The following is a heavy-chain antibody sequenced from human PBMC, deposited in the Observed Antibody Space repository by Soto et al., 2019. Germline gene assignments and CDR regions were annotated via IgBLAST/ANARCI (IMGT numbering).Heavy chain of an antibody. J-gene: IGHJ6*02. D-gene: IGHD6-19*01. Sequence: PGGSPRLSCAASGFTFSSYAMHWVRQAPGKGLEWVAVISYDGSNKYYADSVKGRFTISRDNSKNTLYLQMNSLRAEDTAVYYCARDYAPSSGYYYGMDVWGQGTTVTVSS. CDR2: ISYDGSNK. V-gene: IGHV3-30-3*01. CDR3: ARDYAPSSGYYYGMDV. CDR1: GFTFSSYA.